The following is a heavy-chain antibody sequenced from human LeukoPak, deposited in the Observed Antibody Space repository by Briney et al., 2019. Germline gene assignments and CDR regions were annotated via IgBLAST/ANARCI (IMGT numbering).Heavy chain of an antibody. CDR3: ARGPNYYYYMDV. V-gene: IGHV1-69*06. CDR2: IIPIFGTA. CDR1: GGTFSSYA. Sequence: ASVKVSCKASGGTFSSYAISWVRQAPGQGLEWMGGIIPIFGTANYAQKFQGRITIPADKSTSTAYMELSSLRSDDTAVYYCARGPNYYYYMDVWGKGTTVTISS. J-gene: IGHJ6*03.